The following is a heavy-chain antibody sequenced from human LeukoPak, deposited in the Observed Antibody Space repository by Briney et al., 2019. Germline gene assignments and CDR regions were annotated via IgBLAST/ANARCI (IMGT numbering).Heavy chain of an antibody. D-gene: IGHD5-12*01. J-gene: IGHJ4*02. CDR3: ARSLAASTGYDYIDY. CDR1: RFTFSAYY. Sequence: PGGSLRLSCAPSRFTFSAYYMSWIRQAPGKGLEWVSYIIITVVTIYSTDSVKGRFTISRDNAKNSLYLKMNRLRAEDTAVYYCARSLAASTGYDYIDYWGQGTLVTVSS. CDR2: IIITVVTI. V-gene: IGHV3-11*01.